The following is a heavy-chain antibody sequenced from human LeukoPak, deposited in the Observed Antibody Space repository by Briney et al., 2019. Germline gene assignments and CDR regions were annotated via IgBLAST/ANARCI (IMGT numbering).Heavy chain of an antibody. CDR3: ARGRGGSGTYYLDY. CDR2: ISSNGGVT. V-gene: IGHV3-64*01. D-gene: IGHD3-10*01. CDR1: GFTFSTYP. J-gene: IGHJ4*02. Sequence: PGGSLRLSCAASGFTFSTYPINWFRQAPGKGLEYVSAISSNGGVTYYANSVKGRFTISRDNSKNTVYLQMGSLRAEDMAVYYCARGRGGSGTYYLDYWGQGTLVTVSS.